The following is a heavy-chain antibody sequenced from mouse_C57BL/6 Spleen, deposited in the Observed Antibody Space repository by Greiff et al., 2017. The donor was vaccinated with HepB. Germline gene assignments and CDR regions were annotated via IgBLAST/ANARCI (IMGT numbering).Heavy chain of an antibody. D-gene: IGHD3-1*01. V-gene: IGHV1-55*01. J-gene: IGHJ3*01. CDR3: ARRGLRAPWAY. Sequence: VQLQQSGAELVKPGASVKMSCKASGYTFTSYWITWVKQRPGQGLEWIGDIYPGSGSTNYNEKFKSKATLTVDTASSTAYMQLSSLTSEDSAVYYCARRGLRAPWAYWGQGTLVTVSA. CDR2: IYPGSGST. CDR1: GYTFTSYW.